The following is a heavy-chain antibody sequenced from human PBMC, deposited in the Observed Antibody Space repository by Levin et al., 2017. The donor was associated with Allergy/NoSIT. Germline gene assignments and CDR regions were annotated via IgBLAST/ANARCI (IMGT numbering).Heavy chain of an antibody. Sequence: PGGSLRLSCAASGFTFSSYAMSWVRQAPGKGLEWVSVFGASAGSTYYADSVKGRFIISRDNSKNTLYLQMNSLRAEDTAVYYCAKGGQMVNRHPYFDYWGQGTLVTVSS. J-gene: IGHJ4*02. CDR2: FGASAGST. D-gene: IGHD6-13*01. V-gene: IGHV3-23*01. CDR1: GFTFSSYA. CDR3: AKGGQMVNRHPYFDY.